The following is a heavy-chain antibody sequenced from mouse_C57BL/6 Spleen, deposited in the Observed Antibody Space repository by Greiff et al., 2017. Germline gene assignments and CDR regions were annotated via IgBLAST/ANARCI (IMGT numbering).Heavy chain of an antibody. D-gene: IGHD2-4*01. CDR2: INPSTGGT. CDR3: ARGYDYDRESYAMDY. J-gene: IGHJ4*01. Sequence: EVQLQQSGPELVKPGASVKISCKASGYSFTGYYMNWVKQSPEKSLEWIGEINPSTGGTTYNQKFKAKATLTVDKSSSTAYMQRKSLTSEDSAVYYCARGYDYDRESYAMDYWGQGTSVTVSS. V-gene: IGHV1-42*01. CDR1: GYSFTGYY.